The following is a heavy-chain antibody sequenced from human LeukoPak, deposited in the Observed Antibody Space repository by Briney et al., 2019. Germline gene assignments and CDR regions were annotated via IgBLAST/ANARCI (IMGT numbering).Heavy chain of an antibody. Sequence: GGSLRLSCAASGFTFSNAWMSWVRQAPGKGLEWVGRIRSKTDGGTTDYAAPVKGRFTISRDDSKNTLYLQMNSLKTEDTAVYYCTTDIYLAAAGRWGQGTLVTVSS. J-gene: IGHJ4*02. D-gene: IGHD6-13*01. V-gene: IGHV3-15*01. CDR1: GFTFSNAW. CDR3: TTDIYLAAAGR. CDR2: IRSKTDGGTT.